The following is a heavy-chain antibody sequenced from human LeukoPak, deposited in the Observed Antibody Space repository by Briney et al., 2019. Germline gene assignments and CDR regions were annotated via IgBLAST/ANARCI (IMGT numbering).Heavy chain of an antibody. CDR1: GGTFSSYA. J-gene: IGHJ6*03. D-gene: IGHD2-21*01. CDR3: AHSYCGGDCYSRGYYMDV. CDR2: IIPIFGTA. Sequence: SVKVSCKASGGTFSSYAISWVRQAPGQGLEWMGGIIPIFGTANYAQKFQGRVTITADESTSTAYMELSGLRSEDTAVYYCAHSYCGGDCYSRGYYMDVWGKGTTVTVSS. V-gene: IGHV1-69*01.